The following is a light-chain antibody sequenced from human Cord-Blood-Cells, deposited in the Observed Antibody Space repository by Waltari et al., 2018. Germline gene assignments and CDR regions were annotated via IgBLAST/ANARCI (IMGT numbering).Light chain of an antibody. Sequence: QSALTQPASVSGSPGQSITTSCPGTSSDVGGYNYVSWYQPHPGKAPKLMIYDVSKRPSGVSNRFSGSKSGNTASLTISGLQAEDEADYYCSSYTRSSTWVFGGGTKLTVL. J-gene: IGLJ3*02. CDR2: DVS. CDR1: SSDVGGYNY. V-gene: IGLV2-14*01. CDR3: SSYTRSSTWV.